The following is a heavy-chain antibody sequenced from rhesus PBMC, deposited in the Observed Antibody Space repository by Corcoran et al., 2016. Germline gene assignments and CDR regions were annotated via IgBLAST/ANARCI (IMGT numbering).Heavy chain of an antibody. D-gene: IGHD6-25*01. CDR3: AREDSLSGSSHY. CDR2: ISGSIGST. Sequence: QVQLQESGPGLVKPSETLSLTCAVSGGSVSSSNWWSWIRQPPGKGLEWIGYISGSIGSTYYNPSLKSRVTTSPYTSKNRFSRKLSAGTAADTAVYYCAREDSLSGSSHYWGQGVLVTVSS. CDR1: GGSVSSSNW. V-gene: IGHV4-65*01. J-gene: IGHJ4*01.